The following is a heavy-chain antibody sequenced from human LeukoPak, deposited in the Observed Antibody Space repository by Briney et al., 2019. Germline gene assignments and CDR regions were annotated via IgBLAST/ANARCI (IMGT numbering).Heavy chain of an antibody. CDR3: ARMIRGSYYRHYYYYMDV. CDR1: GYTFTSYG. J-gene: IGHJ6*03. Sequence: ASVKVSCKASGYTFTSYGISWVCQAPGQGLEWMGWISAYNGNTNYAQKLQGRVTMTTDTSTSPAYMELRSLRSDDTAVYYCARMIRGSYYRHYYYYMDVWGKGTTVTVSS. CDR2: ISAYNGNT. V-gene: IGHV1-18*01. D-gene: IGHD1-26*01.